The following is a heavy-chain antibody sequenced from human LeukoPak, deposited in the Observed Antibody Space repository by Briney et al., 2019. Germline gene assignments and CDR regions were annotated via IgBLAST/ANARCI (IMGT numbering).Heavy chain of an antibody. V-gene: IGHV5-51*01. Sequence: GQSLKISCQVSGDDFSRSWIGWVRQVPGKGLDWMGIIFPEDSDTRYSPSFQGQVSISADKSISTAYLQWSSLKASDTAMYYCARGRDGYNFGYWGQGTLVTVSS. CDR3: ARGRDGYNFGY. D-gene: IGHD5-24*01. CDR2: IFPEDSDT. J-gene: IGHJ4*02. CDR1: GDDFSRSW.